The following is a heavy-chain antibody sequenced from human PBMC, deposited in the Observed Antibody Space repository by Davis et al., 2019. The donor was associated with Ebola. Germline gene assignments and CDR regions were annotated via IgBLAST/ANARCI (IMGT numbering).Heavy chain of an antibody. J-gene: IGHJ2*01. V-gene: IGHV3-48*01. CDR3: ARHASGDFWFFGL. Sequence: GESLKISCEASGFTFNNYSMKWVRQAPGKGLEWVSYISSSSNTTDYADSVKGRFTISRDNSKNALYLQIDRLSVEDTGLYYCARHASGDFWFFGLWGRGTLVTVSS. D-gene: IGHD2-21*02. CDR2: ISSSSNTT. CDR1: GFTFNNYS.